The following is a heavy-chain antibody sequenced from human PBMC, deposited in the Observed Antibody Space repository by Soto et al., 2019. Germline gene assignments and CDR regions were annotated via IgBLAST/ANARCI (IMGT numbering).Heavy chain of an antibody. D-gene: IGHD3-22*01. CDR3: ARAPTYYYDSSGYNDY. CDR1: GFTFSSYW. V-gene: IGHV3-7*01. Sequence: GGSLRLSCAASGFTFSSYWMSWVRQAPGKGLEWVANIKQDGSEKYYVDSVKGRFTISRDNAKNSLYLQMNSLRAEDTAVYYCARAPTYYYDSSGYNDYWGQGTLVTVSS. J-gene: IGHJ4*02. CDR2: IKQDGSEK.